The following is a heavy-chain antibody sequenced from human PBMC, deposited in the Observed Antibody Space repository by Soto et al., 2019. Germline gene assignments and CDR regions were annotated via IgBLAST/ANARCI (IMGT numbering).Heavy chain of an antibody. J-gene: IGHJ4*02. CDR1: GASITSTTYF. V-gene: IGHV4-39*01. CDR2: IYYSGRT. Sequence: PSATLSITCTLSGASITSTTYFWAWILQPPGKGLEWVGSIYYSGRTYYNPSLRSRVTISVDRSKNQFSLTMSSVTAADTAVYYCAKNLPRTGRFDYWGQGTSVTVSS. CDR3: AKNLPRTGRFDY.